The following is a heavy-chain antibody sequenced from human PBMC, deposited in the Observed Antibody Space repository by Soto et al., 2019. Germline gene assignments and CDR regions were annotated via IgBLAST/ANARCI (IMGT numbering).Heavy chain of an antibody. D-gene: IGHD2-15*01. CDR1: GFTFDDYA. CDR3: AKDMGWQLGSFDI. V-gene: IGHV3-9*01. Sequence: EVQLVESGGGLVQPGRSLRLSCAASGFTFDDYAMHWVRQAPGKGLEWVSGISWNSGSIGYADSVKGRFTISRDNANNSLYLQMNSLRAEDTALYYCAKDMGWQLGSFDIWGQGTMVTVSS. J-gene: IGHJ3*02. CDR2: ISWNSGSI.